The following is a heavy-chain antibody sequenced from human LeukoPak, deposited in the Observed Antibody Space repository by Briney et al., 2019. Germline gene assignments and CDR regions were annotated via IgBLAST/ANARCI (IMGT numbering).Heavy chain of an antibody. Sequence: SGGSLRLSCAASGFTFSSYWMHWVRQAPGKGLVWVSRINTDGSSTSYADSVKGRFTISRDNAKNTLYLQMNSLRAEDTAVYYCASPGYSSSWYFDYWGQGTLVTVSS. CDR3: ASPGYSSSWYFDY. V-gene: IGHV3-74*01. CDR2: INTDGSST. D-gene: IGHD6-13*01. CDR1: GFTFSSYW. J-gene: IGHJ4*02.